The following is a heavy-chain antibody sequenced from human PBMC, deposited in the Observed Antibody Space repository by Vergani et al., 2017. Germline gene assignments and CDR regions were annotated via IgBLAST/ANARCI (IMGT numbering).Heavy chain of an antibody. D-gene: IGHD6-19*01. CDR2: ISAYNGNT. V-gene: IGHV1-18*01. Sequence: QVQLVQSGAEVKKPGASVKVSCKASGYTFTSYGISWVRQAPGQGLEWMGWISAYNGNTNYAQKLQGRVTMTTDTSTSTAYMELRSLRSDDTAVYYWAGDYLDSSGWYGERGADYWGQGTLVTVSS. CDR3: AGDYLDSSGWYGERGADY. J-gene: IGHJ4*02. CDR1: GYTFTSYG.